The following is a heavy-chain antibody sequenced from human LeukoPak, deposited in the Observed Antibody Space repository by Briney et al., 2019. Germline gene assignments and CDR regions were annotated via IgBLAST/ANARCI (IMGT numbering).Heavy chain of an antibody. Sequence: PSETLSLTCAVYGGSFSGYYWSWIRQPPGKGLEWIGEINHSGSTSYNPSLKSRVTISVDTSKNQFSLKLSSVTAADTAVYYCARGPLNYGSGRNYYWGQGTLVTVSS. J-gene: IGHJ4*02. CDR2: INHSGST. CDR1: GGSFSGYY. CDR3: ARGPLNYGSGRNYY. V-gene: IGHV4-34*01. D-gene: IGHD3-10*01.